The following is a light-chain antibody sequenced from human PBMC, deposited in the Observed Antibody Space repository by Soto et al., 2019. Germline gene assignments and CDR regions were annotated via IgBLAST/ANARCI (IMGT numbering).Light chain of an antibody. CDR2: EAT. CDR3: SSYTTSSTRV. CDR1: SSDVGIYNY. J-gene: IGLJ1*01. Sequence: QSALTQPASVSGSPGQSIAISCTGSSSDVGIYNYVSWYQQHPGKVPKLIIYEATNRPSGGSNRFSGSKSGNTASLTISGLLAEDAADYYCSSYTTSSTRVFGTGTKVTVL. V-gene: IGLV2-14*01.